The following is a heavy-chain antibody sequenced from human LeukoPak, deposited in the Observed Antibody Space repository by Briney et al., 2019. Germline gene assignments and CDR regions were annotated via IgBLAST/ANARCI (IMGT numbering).Heavy chain of an antibody. J-gene: IGHJ3*02. Sequence: SETLSLTCTVSGGSISSYYWSWIRQPPGKGLEWIGYIYYSGGTNYNPSLKSRVTISVDTSKNQFSLKLSSVTAADTAVYYCAREKDYYDSSGYYRDAFDIWGQGTMVTVSS. CDR3: AREKDYYDSSGYYRDAFDI. V-gene: IGHV4-59*01. CDR1: GGSISSYY. D-gene: IGHD3-22*01. CDR2: IYYSGGT.